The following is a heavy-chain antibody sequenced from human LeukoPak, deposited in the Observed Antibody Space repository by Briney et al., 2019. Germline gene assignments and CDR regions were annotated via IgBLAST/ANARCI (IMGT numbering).Heavy chain of an antibody. J-gene: IGHJ4*02. D-gene: IGHD2-21*02. CDR3: ASLVVVTASFDY. CDR1: GFTFSSYA. V-gene: IGHV3-23*01. CDR2: IIGSGGST. Sequence: PGGSLRLSCAASGFTFSSYAMSWVRQAPGKGLEWVSAIIGSGGSTYYADSVKGRFTISRDNSKNTLYLQMNSLRAEDTAVYYCASLVVVTASFDYWGQGTLVTVSS.